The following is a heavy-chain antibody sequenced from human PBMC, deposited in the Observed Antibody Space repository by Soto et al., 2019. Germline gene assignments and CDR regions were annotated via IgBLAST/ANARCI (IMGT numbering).Heavy chain of an antibody. CDR3: ARGIAAAGYYYYGMDV. J-gene: IGHJ6*02. D-gene: IGHD6-13*01. Sequence: AGGSLRLSCAASGFTVSSNYMTWVRQAPGKGLEWVSVIYSGGSTYYADSVKGRFTISRDNSKNTLYLQMNSLRAEDTALYYCARGIAAAGYYYYGMDVWGQGTTVTVSS. CDR2: IYSGGST. CDR1: GFTVSSNY. V-gene: IGHV3-53*01.